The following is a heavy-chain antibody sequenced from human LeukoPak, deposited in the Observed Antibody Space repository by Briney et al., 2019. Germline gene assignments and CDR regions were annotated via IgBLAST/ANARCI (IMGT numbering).Heavy chain of an antibody. CDR2: ISDSGGST. CDR1: GFTFSSYA. D-gene: IGHD1-26*01. V-gene: IGHV3-23*01. Sequence: GGSLRLSCAASGFTFSSYALNWVRQAPGKGLELVAAISDSGGSTCYADSVKGRFTISRDNSKNTLYLQVNSLRGEDTAVYYCAKGGKWDVTPFDYWGQGTLVTVSS. J-gene: IGHJ4*02. CDR3: AKGGKWDVTPFDY.